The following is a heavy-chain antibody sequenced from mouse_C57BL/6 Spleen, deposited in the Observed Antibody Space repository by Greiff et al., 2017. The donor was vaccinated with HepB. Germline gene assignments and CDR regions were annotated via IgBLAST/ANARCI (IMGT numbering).Heavy chain of an antibody. CDR3: TRGGLRRGMDY. J-gene: IGHJ4*01. D-gene: IGHD2-4*01. CDR2: IDPETGGT. V-gene: IGHV1-15*01. Sequence: VQLQESGAELVRPGASVTLSCKASGYTFTDYEMHWVKQTPVHGLEWIGAIDPETGGTAYNQKFKGKAILTADKSSSTAYMELRSLTSEDSAVYYCTRGGLRRGMDYWGQGTSVTVSS. CDR1: GYTFTDYE.